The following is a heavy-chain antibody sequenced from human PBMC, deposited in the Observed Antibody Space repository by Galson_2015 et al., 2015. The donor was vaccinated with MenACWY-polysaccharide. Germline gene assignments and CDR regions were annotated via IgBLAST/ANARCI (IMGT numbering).Heavy chain of an antibody. CDR1: GFTFSSYG. J-gene: IGHJ3*02. CDR2: ISYDGSNK. CDR3: AKDVYYYDSSGYFAFDI. D-gene: IGHD3-22*01. Sequence: SLRLSCAASGFTFSSYGMYWVRQAPGKGLEWVAVISYDGSNKYYADSVKGRFTISRDNSKNTLYLQMNSLRAEDTAVYYCAKDVYYYDSSGYFAFDIWGQGTMVTVSS. V-gene: IGHV3-30*18.